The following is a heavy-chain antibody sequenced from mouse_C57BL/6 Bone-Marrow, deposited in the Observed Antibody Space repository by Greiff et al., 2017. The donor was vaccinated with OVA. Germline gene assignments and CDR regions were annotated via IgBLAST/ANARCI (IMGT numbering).Heavy chain of an antibody. V-gene: IGHV10-1*01. J-gene: IGHJ4*01. CDR3: VRHLHYAMDY. Sequence: EVQLVESGGGLVQPKGSLKLSCAASGFSFNTYAMNWVRQAPGKGLEWVARIRSKSNNYATYYADSVKDRFTISRDDSESMLYLQMNNLKTEDTAMYYCVRHLHYAMDYWGQGTSVTVSS. CDR1: GFSFNTYA. D-gene: IGHD2-1*01. CDR2: IRSKSNNYAT.